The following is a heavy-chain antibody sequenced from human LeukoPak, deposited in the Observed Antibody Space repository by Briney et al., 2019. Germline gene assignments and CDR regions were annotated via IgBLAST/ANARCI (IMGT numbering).Heavy chain of an antibody. CDR3: ARGAWFYYSSGYGEDY. D-gene: IGHD3-22*01. V-gene: IGHV7-4-1*02. J-gene: IGHJ4*02. CDR2: INTNTGNP. Sequence: VASVTVSFKASGYTFTSYGISWVRQAPGQGLEWMGWINTNTGNPTYAQGFTGRFVFSLDSSVSTAYLQISSLKAEDTDVYYSARGAWFYYSSGYGEDYWGQGTLVTVSS. CDR1: GYTFTSYG.